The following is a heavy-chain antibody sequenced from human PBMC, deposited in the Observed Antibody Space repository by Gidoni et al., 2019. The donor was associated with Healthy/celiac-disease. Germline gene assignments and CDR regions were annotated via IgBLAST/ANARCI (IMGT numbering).Heavy chain of an antibody. CDR3: ARDRPDILTGYRTFDY. CDR1: GFTFRYYY. D-gene: IGHD3-9*01. CDR2: ISSSSSYT. V-gene: IGHV3-11*05. J-gene: IGHJ4*02. Sequence: QVQLVASGGCLVKPGGSLSLSCAASGFTFRYYYMSWIRQAPGKGLEWVSYISSSSSYTNYADSVKGRFTISRDNAKNSLYLQMNSLRAEDTAVYYCARDRPDILTGYRTFDYWGQGTLVTVSS.